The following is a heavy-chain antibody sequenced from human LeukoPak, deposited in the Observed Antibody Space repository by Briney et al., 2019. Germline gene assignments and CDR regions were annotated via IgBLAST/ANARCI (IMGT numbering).Heavy chain of an antibody. J-gene: IGHJ5*02. CDR3: ARGIAAAGIVGFDP. Sequence: SETLSLTCTVSGGPISSYYWSWIRQPPGKGLEWIAYIYYSGSTNYNPSLKSRVTISLDTSNNQFSLKLSSVTAADTAVYYCARGIAAAGIVGFDPWGQGTLVTVSS. V-gene: IGHV4-59*08. CDR2: IYYSGST. CDR1: GGPISSYY. D-gene: IGHD6-13*01.